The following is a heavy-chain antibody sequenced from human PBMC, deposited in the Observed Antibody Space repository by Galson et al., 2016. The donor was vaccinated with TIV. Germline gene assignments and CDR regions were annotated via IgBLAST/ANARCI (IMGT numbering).Heavy chain of an antibody. V-gene: IGHV4-39*01. CDR3: ARLSCGSPNCYYGVWGNYYGVDA. D-gene: IGHD2-15*01. CDR1: GASIRSSSYF. CDR2: IYYSGNT. Sequence: SETLSLTCTVSGASIRSSSYFWGWIRQSPGKGLEWIGSIYYSGNTYYSPSLKSRVTMSVGTAKKQFSLNLKSVTAADTAVYYCARLSCGSPNCYYGVWGNYYGVDAWGQGTTVIVSS. J-gene: IGHJ6*02.